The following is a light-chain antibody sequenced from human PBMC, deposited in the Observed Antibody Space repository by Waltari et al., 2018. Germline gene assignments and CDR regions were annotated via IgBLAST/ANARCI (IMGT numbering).Light chain of an antibody. Sequence: ETVMTQSPATLSVSLGETATFSCRASQSVGSNLAWYQQTPGQAHRLLIYGASTKATGIPAKFSGSGSGTEFTLTISSLQSEDFAFYYCQQYNNWPPWTFGQGTKVEI. J-gene: IGKJ1*01. CDR1: QSVGSN. V-gene: IGKV3-15*01. CDR3: QQYNNWPPWT. CDR2: GAS.